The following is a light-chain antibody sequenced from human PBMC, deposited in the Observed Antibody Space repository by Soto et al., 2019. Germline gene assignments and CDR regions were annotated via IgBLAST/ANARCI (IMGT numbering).Light chain of an antibody. CDR2: GAS. J-gene: IGKJ1*01. Sequence: ETVLTQSPGTLSLSPGERATLSCRASQSVSSNYLAWYQQKPGQAPRLLLSGASSRATGIPDRFSGSGSGTDFTLTISRLEPEDFAVYDWQQYGNSLWTFGQGTKVEIK. V-gene: IGKV3-20*01. CDR3: QQYGNSLWT. CDR1: QSVSSNY.